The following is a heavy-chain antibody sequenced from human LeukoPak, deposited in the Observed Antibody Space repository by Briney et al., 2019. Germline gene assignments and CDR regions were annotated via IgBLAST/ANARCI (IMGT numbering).Heavy chain of an antibody. J-gene: IGHJ6*02. CDR3: ASNGFNSNYYYYGMDV. Sequence: GASVKVSCKASGGTFSSYAISWVRQAPGQGLEWMGRIIPISGIANYAQKFQGRVTITADKSTSTAYMELSSLRSEDTAVYYCASNGFNSNYYYYGMDVWGQGTTVTVSS. CDR2: IIPISGIA. D-gene: IGHD2-8*01. CDR1: GGTFSSYA. V-gene: IGHV1-69*04.